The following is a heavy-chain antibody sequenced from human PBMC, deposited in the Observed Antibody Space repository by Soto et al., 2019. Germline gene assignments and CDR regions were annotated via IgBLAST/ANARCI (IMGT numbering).Heavy chain of an antibody. Sequence: PWGSLRLSCAASGFTFSSYAMGWVRQGPGKGLEWVAVVSIGGSTRYADSVRVRFTISRDNSKNTLSLQMNSLTAEDTAVYFCAKRRGAGGHSDYWGQGALVTVSS. D-gene: IGHD2-15*01. CDR2: VSIGGST. V-gene: IGHV3-23*01. CDR1: GFTFSSYA. J-gene: IGHJ4*02. CDR3: AKRRGAGGHSDY.